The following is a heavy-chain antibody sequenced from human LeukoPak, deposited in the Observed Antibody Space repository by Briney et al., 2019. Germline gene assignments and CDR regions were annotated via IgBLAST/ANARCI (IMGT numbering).Heavy chain of an antibody. J-gene: IGHJ3*02. D-gene: IGHD5-18*01. CDR2: IYTSGST. Sequence: PSETLSLTCTVSGGSISSYYWSWIRQPAGKGLEWIGRIYTSGSTKYNPSLKSRVTMSVDTSKNQFSLKLSSVTAADTAVYYCARGWIQLSLHVFDIWGQGTMVTVSS. CDR1: GGSISSYY. V-gene: IGHV4-4*07. CDR3: ARGWIQLSLHVFDI.